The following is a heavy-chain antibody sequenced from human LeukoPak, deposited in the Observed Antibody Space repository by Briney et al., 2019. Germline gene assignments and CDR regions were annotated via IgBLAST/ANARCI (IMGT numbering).Heavy chain of an antibody. CDR2: INPNSAGT. Sequence: ASVKVSCKASGYMFIAYYLHRVRQAPGQGPEWMGYINPNSAGTDHAQKFKGRVTMTRDTSITTAYMELSRLTSDDTAVYYCARGPDGSGTFNSIYYNFNMDVWGQGTAVTVSS. CDR1: GYMFIAYY. CDR3: ARGPDGSGTFNSIYYNFNMDV. D-gene: IGHD3-10*01. J-gene: IGHJ6*03. V-gene: IGHV1-2*02.